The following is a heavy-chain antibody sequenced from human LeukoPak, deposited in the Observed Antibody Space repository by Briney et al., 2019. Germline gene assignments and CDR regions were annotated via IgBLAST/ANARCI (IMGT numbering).Heavy chain of an antibody. CDR3: ASKSLRTLRPNPVVPTSDY. J-gene: IGHJ4*02. D-gene: IGHD2-15*01. V-gene: IGHV3-11*01. CDR1: GFSFSTSW. Sequence: GGSLRLSCAASGFSFSTSWMSWVRQAPGKGLEWVSYISSSGSTIYYADSVKGRFTISRDNAKNSLYLQMNSLRAEDTAVYYCASKSLRTLRPNPVVPTSDYWGQGTLATVSS. CDR2: ISSSGSTI.